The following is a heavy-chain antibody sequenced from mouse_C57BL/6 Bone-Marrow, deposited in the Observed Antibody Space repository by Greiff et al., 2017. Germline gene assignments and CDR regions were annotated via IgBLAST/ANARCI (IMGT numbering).Heavy chain of an antibody. CDR1: GYAFSSSW. J-gene: IGHJ3*01. V-gene: IGHV1-82*01. CDR3: ARYWFAY. CDR2: IYPGGGDT. Sequence: VQLQQSGPELVKPGASVKISCKASGYAFSSSWMNWVQQTPGKGLEWIGRIYPGGGDTNYNGKIKGKATLTADKSSSTAYMQLSSLTSEDSAVYFCARYWFAYWGQGTLVTVSA.